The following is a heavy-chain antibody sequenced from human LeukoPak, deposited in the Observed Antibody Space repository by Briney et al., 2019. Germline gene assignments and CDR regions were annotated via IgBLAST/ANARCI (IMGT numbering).Heavy chain of an antibody. CDR3: ARLRAYTTTHQYCFDY. D-gene: IGHD3-16*01. J-gene: IGHJ4*02. V-gene: IGHV4-59*08. Sequence: SETLSLTCTVSGGSFSPYYWTWVRQPPGKGLEWIGYIYYTGVTDYKPSLKSRVTISLDSSQNQFSLRLTSVTAADAAVYYCARLRAYTTTHQYCFDYWGQGALVAVSS. CDR2: IYYTGVT. CDR1: GGSFSPYY.